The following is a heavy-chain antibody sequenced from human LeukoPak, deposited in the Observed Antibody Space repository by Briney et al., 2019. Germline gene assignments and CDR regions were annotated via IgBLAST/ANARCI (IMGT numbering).Heavy chain of an antibody. J-gene: IGHJ4*03. CDR3: ARSSRRYCGGGGCFGY. CDR2: IYYSGST. Sequence: SETLSLTCTVSGCSVSGGNYYWSCIRQPPGTGREWIGYIYYSGSTNYNPSLKRRVTMSVNTSQNQFSLKLSSVTAADTAVYYCARSSRRYCGGGGCFGYWGQGTLVTVSS. CDR1: GCSVSGGNYY. V-gene: IGHV4-61*01. D-gene: IGHD2-15*01.